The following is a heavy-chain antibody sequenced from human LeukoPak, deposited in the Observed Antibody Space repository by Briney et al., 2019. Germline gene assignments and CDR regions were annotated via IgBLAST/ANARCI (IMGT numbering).Heavy chain of an antibody. CDR2: IKQDGSEK. V-gene: IGHV3-7*01. J-gene: IGHJ4*02. D-gene: IGHD2-15*01. CDR1: GFTFSSYW. CDR3: ARDKVVGATYFDY. Sequence: GGSLRLSCAASGFTFSSYWMNWVRQAPGKGLEWVANIKQDGSEKYYVDSVKGRFTISRDNAKNSLYLQMNSLRDEDTAVYYCARDKVVGATYFDYWGPGTLVTVSS.